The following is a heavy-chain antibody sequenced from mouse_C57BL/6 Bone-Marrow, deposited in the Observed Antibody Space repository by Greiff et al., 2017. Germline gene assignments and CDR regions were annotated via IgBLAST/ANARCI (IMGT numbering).Heavy chain of an antibody. CDR1: GYTFTSYW. CDR2: IHPNSGST. CDR3: ARRYYGSSKYYYAMDY. D-gene: IGHD1-1*01. V-gene: IGHV1-64*01. Sequence: VKLQESGAELVKPGASVKLSCKASGYTFTSYWMHWVKQRPGQGLEWIGMIHPNSGSTNYNEKFKSKATLTVDKSSSTAYMQLSSLTSEDSAVYYCARRYYGSSKYYYAMDYWGQGTSVTVSS. J-gene: IGHJ4*01.